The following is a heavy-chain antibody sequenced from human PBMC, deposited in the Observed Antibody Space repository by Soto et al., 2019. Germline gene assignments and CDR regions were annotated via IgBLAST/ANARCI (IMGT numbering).Heavy chain of an antibody. CDR1: GYTYTSYY. J-gene: IGHJ6*02. Sequence: ASVKVACKASGYTYTSYYVHWVRQATGQGLEWMGIINPSGGSTSYAQKFQGRVTMTRDTSTSTVYMELSSLRSEDTAVYYCARDPRITIYGVVIRDSGMDVWGQGTTVTVSS. CDR2: INPSGGST. D-gene: IGHD3-3*01. CDR3: ARDPRITIYGVVIRDSGMDV. V-gene: IGHV1-46*01.